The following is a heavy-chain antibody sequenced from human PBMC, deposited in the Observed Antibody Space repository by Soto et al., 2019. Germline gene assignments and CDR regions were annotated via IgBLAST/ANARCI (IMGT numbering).Heavy chain of an antibody. CDR3: AAATRGYLYYGLDV. J-gene: IGHJ6*02. CDR2: TYYRTRWYN. V-gene: IGHV6-1*01. D-gene: IGHD5-12*01. Sequence: SQTLSLTCAISGDTVSSNRAARNWIRQSPSRGLEWLGRTYYRTRWYNDYAVSVKGRITINPDPSRNQFYLQVNSVTSEDTAVYYCAAATRGYLYYGLDVWGQGTTVTVSS. CDR1: GDTVSSNRAA.